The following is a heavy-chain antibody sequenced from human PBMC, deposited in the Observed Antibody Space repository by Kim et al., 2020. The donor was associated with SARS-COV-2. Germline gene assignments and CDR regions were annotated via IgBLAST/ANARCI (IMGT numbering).Heavy chain of an antibody. CDR3: ARGNGFMVRGALFDY. Sequence: SETLSLTCAVYGGSFSGYYWSWIRQPPGKGLEWIGEINHSGSTNYNPSLKSRVTISVDTSKNQFSLKLSSVTAADTAVYYCARGNGFMVRGALFDYWGQGTLVTVSS. V-gene: IGHV4-34*01. CDR2: INHSGST. D-gene: IGHD3-10*01. J-gene: IGHJ4*02. CDR1: GGSFSGYY.